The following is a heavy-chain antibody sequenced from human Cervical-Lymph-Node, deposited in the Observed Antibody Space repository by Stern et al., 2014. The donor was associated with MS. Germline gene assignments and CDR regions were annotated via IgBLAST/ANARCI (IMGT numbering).Heavy chain of an antibody. CDR2: IPYDGDNK. J-gene: IGHJ5*02. D-gene: IGHD3-22*01. V-gene: IGHV3-30*18. Sequence: QVKLVQSGGGLVKPGRSLRLSCAASGFTFSLYDMHWVRQAPGKGLEWGAAIPYDGDNKFYTHCVKGRFPISRDSSKSTLYLQLNSLRPEDTAIYSCAKDPRIYDSSGYLDAWGQGTLVTVSS. CDR1: GFTFSLYD. CDR3: AKDPRIYDSSGYLDA.